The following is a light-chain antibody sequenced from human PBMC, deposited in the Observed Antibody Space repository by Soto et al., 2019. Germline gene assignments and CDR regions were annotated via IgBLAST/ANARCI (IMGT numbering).Light chain of an antibody. CDR1: SSDVGGYKY. CDR2: DVS. Sequence: QAASVSGSPGQSITISCTGTSSDVGGYKYVSWYQQHPGKAPKLMIYDVSKWPSGVSNRFSGSKSGNTAYLTISGLQAEDEADYYCSSYTSYSTVLFGGGTKVTVL. CDR3: SSYTSYSTVL. V-gene: IGLV2-14*03. J-gene: IGLJ2*01.